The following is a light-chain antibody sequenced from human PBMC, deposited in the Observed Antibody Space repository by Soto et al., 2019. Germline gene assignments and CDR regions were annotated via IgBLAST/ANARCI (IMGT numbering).Light chain of an antibody. CDR2: GNS. CDR3: QSYDSSLSGSNWV. V-gene: IGLV1-40*01. Sequence: QSALTQPASVSGSPGQTITISCTGTSSDIGGYDVHWYQQLPGTAPKLLIYGNSNRPSGVPDRFSGSKSGTSASLAITDLQAEDEADYYCQSYDSSLSGSNWVFGGGTKLTVL. CDR1: SSDIGGYD. J-gene: IGLJ3*02.